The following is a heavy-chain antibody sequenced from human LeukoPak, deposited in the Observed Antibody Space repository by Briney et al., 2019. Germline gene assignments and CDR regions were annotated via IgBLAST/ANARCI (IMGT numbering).Heavy chain of an antibody. CDR3: ARGDVVRGVSWFDS. CDR2: IYPGDSDT. D-gene: IGHD2-21*02. J-gene: IGHJ5*01. V-gene: IGHV5-51*01. CDR1: GYTFTSYW. Sequence: GESLKISCQGSGYTFTSYWIGWVRQMPVRGLEWMGSIYPGDSDTKYSPSFQGQVTISVDKSTNTAYLQWTSLKASDTAMYYRARGDVVRGVSWFDSWAREPWSPSPQ.